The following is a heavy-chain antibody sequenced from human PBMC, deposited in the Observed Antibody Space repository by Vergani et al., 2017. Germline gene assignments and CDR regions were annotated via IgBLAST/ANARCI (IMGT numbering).Heavy chain of an antibody. D-gene: IGHD4-17*01. V-gene: IGHV3-23*01. CDR2: ISGSGGST. CDR3: AKYGEELYYYYYYGMDV. Sequence: EVQLLESGGGLVQPGGSLRLSCAASGFTFSSYAMSWVRQAPGKGLEWVSAISGSGGSTYYADSVKGRFTISRDNSKNTLYLQMNSLRAEDTAVYYCAKYGEELYYYYYYGMDVWGQGTTVTVSS. J-gene: IGHJ6*02. CDR1: GFTFSSYA.